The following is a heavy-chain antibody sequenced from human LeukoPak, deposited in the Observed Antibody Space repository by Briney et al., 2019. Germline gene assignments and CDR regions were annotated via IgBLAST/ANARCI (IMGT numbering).Heavy chain of an antibody. CDR2: INWNGDRT. CDR1: GFTFDDYG. V-gene: IGHV3-20*04. D-gene: IGHD3-10*01. Sequence: TGGSLRLSCAASGFTFDDYGMSWVRQAPGKGLERVSGINWNGDRTGYADSVRGRFTISRDNAKNSLYLQMNSLRAEDTALYYCARKGYYGSGTYLDYWGQGTLVTVSS. CDR3: ARKGYYGSGTYLDY. J-gene: IGHJ4*02.